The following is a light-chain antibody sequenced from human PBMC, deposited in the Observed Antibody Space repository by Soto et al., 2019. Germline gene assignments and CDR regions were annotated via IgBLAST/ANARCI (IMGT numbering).Light chain of an antibody. CDR3: QQRSNWPSIT. CDR2: DAS. J-gene: IGKJ5*01. CDR1: QSVSSSY. Sequence: EIVLTQSPATLSLSPGEKATLSCGASQSVSSSYLAWYQQKPGQAPRLLIYDASNRATGIPARFSGSGSGTDFTLTISSLEPEDFAVYYCQQRSNWPSITFGQGTRLEIK. V-gene: IGKV3D-20*02.